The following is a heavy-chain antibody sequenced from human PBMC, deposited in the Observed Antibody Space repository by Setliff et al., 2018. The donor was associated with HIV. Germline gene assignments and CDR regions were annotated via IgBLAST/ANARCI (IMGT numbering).Heavy chain of an antibody. J-gene: IGHJ4*02. D-gene: IGHD1-20*01. Sequence: GASVKVSCKASGGTVTAYAISWVRQAPGQGLEWMGGTIPILGTANYAQKFQDRLTISADESTSTAYMELSSLRSEDTAVYYCARGRITGSINFWGQGTLVTVSS. CDR3: ARGRITGSINF. CDR1: GGTVTAYA. V-gene: IGHV1-69*13. CDR2: TIPILGTA.